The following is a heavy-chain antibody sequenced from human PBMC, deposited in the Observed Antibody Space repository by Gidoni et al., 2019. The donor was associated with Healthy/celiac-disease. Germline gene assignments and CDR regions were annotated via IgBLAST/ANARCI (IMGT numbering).Heavy chain of an antibody. CDR3: AKYYYDSSGYYLGSWYFDL. CDR2: ISGSGGST. Sequence: EVQLLESGGGLVQPGGSLRLSCAASGFTFSSYAMSWVRQAPGKGREWVSAISGSGGSTYYADSVKCRFTISRDNSKNTLYLQMNSLRAEDTAVYYCAKYYYDSSGYYLGSWYFDLWGRGTLVTVSS. V-gene: IGHV3-23*01. J-gene: IGHJ2*01. CDR1: GFTFSSYA. D-gene: IGHD3-22*01.